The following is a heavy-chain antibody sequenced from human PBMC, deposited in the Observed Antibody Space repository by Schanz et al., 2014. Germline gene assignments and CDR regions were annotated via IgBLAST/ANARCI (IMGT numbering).Heavy chain of an antibody. CDR2: IIPVLNLA. Sequence: QLQLVQSGAEVKKPGSSVKVSCKLSGGTFSSYTISWMRQAPGQGLEWMGKIIPVLNLATYAQRFQGRVTMTWDTSTSTVSMELSSLRSDDTAVYYCARGGYSSGWYDRDIAHFDYWGQGTLVTVSS. CDR1: GGTFSSYT. CDR3: ARGGYSSGWYDRDIAHFDY. V-gene: IGHV1-69*02. J-gene: IGHJ4*02. D-gene: IGHD6-19*01.